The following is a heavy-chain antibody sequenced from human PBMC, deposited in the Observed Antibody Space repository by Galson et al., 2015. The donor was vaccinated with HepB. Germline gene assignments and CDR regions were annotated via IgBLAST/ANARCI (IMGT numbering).Heavy chain of an antibody. CDR3: ARGGQQGEGGDY. J-gene: IGHJ4*02. Sequence: SVKVSCKASGYTFTSYAMHWVRQAPGQRLEWMGWINAGNGNTKYSQKFQGRVTITRDTSASTAYMELSSLRSEDTAVYYCARGGQQGEGGDYWGQGTLVTVSS. CDR1: GYTFTSYA. V-gene: IGHV1-3*01. CDR2: INAGNGNT. D-gene: IGHD3-16*01.